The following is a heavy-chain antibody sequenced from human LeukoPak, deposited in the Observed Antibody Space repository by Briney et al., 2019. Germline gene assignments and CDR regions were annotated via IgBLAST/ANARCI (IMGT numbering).Heavy chain of an antibody. V-gene: IGHV3-30*02. J-gene: IGHJ4*02. CDR3: AKDGNSGYEFDY. CDR2: IRYDGSNK. Sequence: GGSLRLSCAESGFTFSSYGMHWVRQAPGKGLEWVAFIRYDGSNKYYADSVKGRFTISRDNSKNTLYLQTNSLRAEDPAVYYCAKDGNSGYEFDYWGREPWSPSPQ. D-gene: IGHD5-12*01. CDR1: GFTFSSYG.